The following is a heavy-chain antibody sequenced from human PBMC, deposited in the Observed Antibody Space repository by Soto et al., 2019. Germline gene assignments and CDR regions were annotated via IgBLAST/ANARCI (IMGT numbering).Heavy chain of an antibody. CDR2: IDWDDDK. J-gene: IGHJ6*02. Sequence: SGPTLVNPTQTLTLTCTFSGFSLSTSGMCVSWIRQPPGKALEWLALIDWDDDKYYSTSLKTRLTISKDTSKNQVGLTMTNMDPVDTATYDCARTIKEARYYYSCMDVWGQGTTVTVSS. V-gene: IGHV2-70*01. CDR3: ARTIKEARYYYSCMDV. CDR1: GFSLSTSGMC.